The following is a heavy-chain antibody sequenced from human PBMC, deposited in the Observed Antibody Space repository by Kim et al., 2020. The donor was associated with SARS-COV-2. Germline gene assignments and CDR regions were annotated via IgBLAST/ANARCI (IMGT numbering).Heavy chain of an antibody. J-gene: IGHJ4*02. CDR2: ISYDGSNK. CDR3: ARENWGSGNFDY. CDR1: GFTFSSYA. Sequence: GGSLRLSCAASGFTFSSYAMHWVRQAPGKGLEWVAVISYDGSNKYYADSVKGRFTISRDNSKNTLYLQMNSLRAEDTAVYYCARENWGSGNFDYWGQGTLVTVSS. V-gene: IGHV3-30-3*01. D-gene: IGHD7-27*01.